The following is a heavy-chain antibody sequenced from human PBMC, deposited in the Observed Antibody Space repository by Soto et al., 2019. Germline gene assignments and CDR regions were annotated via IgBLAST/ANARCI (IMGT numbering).Heavy chain of an antibody. Sequence: GASVKVSCKASGYTFTSYGISWVRQAPGQGLEWMGWISAYNGNTNYAQKLQGRVTMTTDTSTSTAYMELRSLRSDDTAVYYCAGDRNYYGSGSPTPYDAFDTWGQGTMVTVSS. CDR1: GYTFTSYG. V-gene: IGHV1-18*04. J-gene: IGHJ3*02. CDR2: ISAYNGNT. D-gene: IGHD3-10*01. CDR3: AGDRNYYGSGSPTPYDAFDT.